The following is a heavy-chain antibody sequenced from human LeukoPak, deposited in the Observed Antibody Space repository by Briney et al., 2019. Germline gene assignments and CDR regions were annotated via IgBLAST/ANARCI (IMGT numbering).Heavy chain of an antibody. D-gene: IGHD3-22*01. J-gene: IGHJ3*02. CDR3: ARDYYDSSGSHDAFDI. V-gene: IGHV4-31*01. CDR2: IYYSGST. Sequence: SETLSLTCTVSGGSISSGGYYWSWIRQHPGKGLEWIGYIYYSGSTYYNPSRKSPVTISVDTSKNQFSLKLSSVTAADTAVYYCARDYYDSSGSHDAFDIWGQGTMVTVSS. CDR1: GGSISSGGYY.